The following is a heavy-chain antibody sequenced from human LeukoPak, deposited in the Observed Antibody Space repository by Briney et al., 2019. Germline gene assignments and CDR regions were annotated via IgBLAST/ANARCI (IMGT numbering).Heavy chain of an antibody. Sequence: GGSLRLSCAASGFTFTNYWMSWVRQAPGKGLELVANIKQDRSEKYYVDSVKGRFTISRDNAKNSLYLQMKSLRAEDTAVYYCARTPSIVGYTSRELGHWYFDLWGRGTPVTVSS. D-gene: IGHD6-13*01. V-gene: IGHV3-7*01. J-gene: IGHJ2*01. CDR1: GFTFTNYW. CDR2: IKQDRSEK. CDR3: ARTPSIVGYTSRELGHWYFDL.